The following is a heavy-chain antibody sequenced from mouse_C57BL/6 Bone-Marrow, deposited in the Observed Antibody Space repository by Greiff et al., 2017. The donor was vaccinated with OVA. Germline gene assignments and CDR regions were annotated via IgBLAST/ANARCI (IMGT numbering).Heavy chain of an antibody. Sequence: EVQLQQSGAELVKPGASVKLSCTASGFNIKDYYMHWVKQRTEQGLEWIGRIDPEAGDTKYAPNFQGKATLTADTSSSTAYLQLSSLTAEDTAVYYCARWGYGYAFDYWGQGTTLTVSS. D-gene: IGHD2-2*01. J-gene: IGHJ2*01. CDR1: GFNIKDYY. V-gene: IGHV14-2*01. CDR2: IDPEAGDT. CDR3: ARWGYGYAFDY.